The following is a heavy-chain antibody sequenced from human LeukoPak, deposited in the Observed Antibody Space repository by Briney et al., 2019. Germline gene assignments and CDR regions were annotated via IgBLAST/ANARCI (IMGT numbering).Heavy chain of an antibody. CDR1: GFTFSSYA. Sequence: GGSLRLSCAASGFTFSSYAMSWVRQAPGKGLEWVSAISGSGGSTYYADSVKGRFTISRDNSKNTLYLQMNSLRAEDTAVYYCAKPDPITMIVVVAQFDAFDIWGQGTMVTVSS. J-gene: IGHJ3*02. CDR2: ISGSGGST. D-gene: IGHD3-22*01. V-gene: IGHV3-23*01. CDR3: AKPDPITMIVVVAQFDAFDI.